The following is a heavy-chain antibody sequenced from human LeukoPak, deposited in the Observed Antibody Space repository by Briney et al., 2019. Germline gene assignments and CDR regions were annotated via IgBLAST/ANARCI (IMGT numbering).Heavy chain of an antibody. D-gene: IGHD3-22*01. CDR1: GYTFTSYA. CDR3: ARGVGYYYDSSGYSVY. J-gene: IGHJ4*02. CDR2: INTNTGNP. Sequence: ASVKVSCKASGYTFTSYAMNWVRQAPGRGLEWMGWINTNTGNPTYAQGFTGRFVFSLDTSVSTAYLQISSLKAEDTAVYYCARGVGYYYDSSGYSVYWGQGTLVTVSS. V-gene: IGHV7-4-1*02.